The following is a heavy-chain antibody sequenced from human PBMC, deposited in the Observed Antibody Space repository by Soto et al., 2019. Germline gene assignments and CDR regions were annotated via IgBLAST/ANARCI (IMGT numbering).Heavy chain of an antibody. J-gene: IGHJ4*02. D-gene: IGHD2-15*01. CDR2: IYYGGSS. CDR1: GGSISSYC. CDR3: ARDPHCSGGSCYSFDS. Sequence: SETLSLTCTVSGGSISSYCWTWIRQPPGKGLEWIGYIYYGGSSNYNPSLKGRVTISADTSKNQFSLKLSSVTAADTAVYYCARDPHCSGGSCYSFDSWSQGTLVTVSS. V-gene: IGHV4-59*12.